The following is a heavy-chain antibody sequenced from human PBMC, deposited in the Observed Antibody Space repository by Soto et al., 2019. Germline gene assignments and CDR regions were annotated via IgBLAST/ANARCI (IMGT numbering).Heavy chain of an antibody. J-gene: IGHJ4*02. D-gene: IGHD3-22*01. Sequence: QVQLVQSGAEVKKPGSSVKVSCKASGRTFNNYAISWVRQAPGIGFEWLGVIIPIGGTPEHAQKFQGRVTISADESTNTAYMELSSLRSEDTAVYCCATNYYDGSGHYFIFEHWGQGTLVTVSS. CDR1: GRTFNNYA. CDR2: IIPIGGTP. V-gene: IGHV1-69*01. CDR3: ATNYYDGSGHYFIFEH.